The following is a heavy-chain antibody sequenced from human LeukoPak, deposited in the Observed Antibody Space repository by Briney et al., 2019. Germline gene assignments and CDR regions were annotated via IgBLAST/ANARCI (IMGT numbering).Heavy chain of an antibody. Sequence: SETLSLTCTVSGYSISSGYYWGWIRQPPGKGLEWIGSIYHSGSTYYNPSLKSRVTISVDTSKNQFSLKLSSVTAADTAVYYCARVMTTVTTGWFDPWGQGTLVTVSS. D-gene: IGHD4-17*01. CDR3: ARVMTTVTTGWFDP. J-gene: IGHJ5*02. CDR1: GYSISSGYY. V-gene: IGHV4-38-2*02. CDR2: IYHSGST.